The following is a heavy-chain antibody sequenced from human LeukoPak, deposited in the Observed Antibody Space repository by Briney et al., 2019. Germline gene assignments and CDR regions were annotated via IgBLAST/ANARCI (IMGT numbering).Heavy chain of an antibody. CDR1: GGSISSYY. D-gene: IGHD3-10*01. CDR3: ARGRSTITMVRGENFDY. CDR2: IYTSGST. Sequence: PSETLSLTCTVSGGSISSYYWSWIRQPAGKGLEWIGRIYTSGSTNYNPSLKSRVTMSVDTSKNQFSLKLSSVTAADTAVYYCARGRSTITMVRGENFDYWGQGTLVTVSS. J-gene: IGHJ4*02. V-gene: IGHV4-4*07.